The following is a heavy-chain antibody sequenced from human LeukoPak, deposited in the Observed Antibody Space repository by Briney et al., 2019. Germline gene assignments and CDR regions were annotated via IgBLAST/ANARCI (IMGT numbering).Heavy chain of an antibody. Sequence: PGRSLRLSCAASGFTFDDYAMHWVRQAPGKGLEWVLGISWNSGSIGYADSVKGRFTISRDNAKNSLYLQMNSLRAEDTALYYCAKGMDEAFDIWGQGTMVTVSS. J-gene: IGHJ3*02. CDR2: ISWNSGSI. CDR1: GFTFDDYA. CDR3: AKGMDEAFDI. V-gene: IGHV3-9*01. D-gene: IGHD3/OR15-3a*01.